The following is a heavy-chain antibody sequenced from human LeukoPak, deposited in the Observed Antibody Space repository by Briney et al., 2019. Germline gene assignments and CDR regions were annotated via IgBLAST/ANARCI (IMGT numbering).Heavy chain of an antibody. CDR1: GFPFSNYY. Sequence: PGGSLRLSCAASGFPFSNYYMHWGRQAPGKGLEWVAVISDDGNRKYYADSVQSRFTISRDNSKNTLYLQMNSLRAEDTAVYFCVKDLSGYWTFDYWGQGTLVTVSS. CDR2: ISDDGNRK. J-gene: IGHJ4*02. CDR3: VKDLSGYWTFDY. D-gene: IGHD1-1*01. V-gene: IGHV3-30*18.